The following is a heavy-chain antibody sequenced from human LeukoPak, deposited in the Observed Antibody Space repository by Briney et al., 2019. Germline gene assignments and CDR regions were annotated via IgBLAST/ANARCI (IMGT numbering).Heavy chain of an antibody. V-gene: IGHV1-8*02. CDR3: ASGRYTTDAFDI. Sequence: EASVKVSCKASGYTFTSYYMHWVRQATGQGLEWMGWMNPNSGNTGYAQKFQGRVTMTRNTSISTAYMELSSLRSEDTAVYYCASGRYTTDAFDIWGQGTMVTVSS. CDR1: GYTFTSYY. CDR2: MNPNSGNT. J-gene: IGHJ3*02. D-gene: IGHD1-26*01.